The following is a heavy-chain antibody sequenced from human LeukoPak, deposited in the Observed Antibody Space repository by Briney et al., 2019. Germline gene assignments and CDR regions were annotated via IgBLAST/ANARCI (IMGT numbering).Heavy chain of an antibody. Sequence: SETLSLTCAVSGYSIRSDYYWGWIRQSPGKGLEWIGSIYHSGTTYYNPSLKSRVTISVDTSKNHFSLKLGSVTAADTAVYYCARDGVAVAGTRGYWFDPWGQGTQVTVSS. CDR2: IYHSGTT. V-gene: IGHV4-38-2*02. CDR1: GYSIRSDYY. J-gene: IGHJ5*02. CDR3: ARDGVAVAGTRGYWFDP. D-gene: IGHD6-13*01.